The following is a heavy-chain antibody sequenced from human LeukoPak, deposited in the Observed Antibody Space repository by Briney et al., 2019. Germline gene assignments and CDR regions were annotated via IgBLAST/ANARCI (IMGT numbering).Heavy chain of an antibody. CDR2: ISSSGNTI. V-gene: IGHV3-48*03. CDR3: ARGVALDY. D-gene: IGHD5-12*01. Sequence: GGSLRLSCGASGFTFSSYEMNWVRQAPGKGLEWVSYISSSGNTIYYADSVKGRFTISRDNAKNSLYLQMNSLRAEDTADYYCARGVALDYWGQGTLVTVSS. J-gene: IGHJ4*02. CDR1: GFTFSSYE.